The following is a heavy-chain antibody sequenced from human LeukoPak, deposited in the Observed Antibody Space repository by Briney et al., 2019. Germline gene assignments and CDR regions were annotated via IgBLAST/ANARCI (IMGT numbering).Heavy chain of an antibody. Sequence: GASVKVSCKASGGTFSSYAISWVRQAPGQGLEWMGGIIPIFGTANYAQKFQGRVTITADESTSTAYMELRSLRSEDTAVYYCARGDNRFTTVTTYFDYWGQGTLVTVSS. CDR3: ARGDNRFTTVTTYFDY. V-gene: IGHV1-69*13. D-gene: IGHD4-17*01. J-gene: IGHJ4*02. CDR1: GGTFSSYA. CDR2: IIPIFGTA.